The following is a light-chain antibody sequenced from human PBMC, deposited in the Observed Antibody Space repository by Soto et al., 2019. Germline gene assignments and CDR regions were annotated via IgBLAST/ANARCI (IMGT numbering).Light chain of an antibody. Sequence: DLPMTQSPSTLSGSVGDRVTITGRASQTISSWLAWYQKKPGKAPKLLIYKASTLKSGVPSRFSGSGSGTEFNLTISRLQTDDFATYYCQHYNSYSEAFGQGTKGDIK. V-gene: IGKV1-5*03. CDR2: KAS. CDR1: QTISSW. J-gene: IGKJ1*01. CDR3: QHYNSYSEA.